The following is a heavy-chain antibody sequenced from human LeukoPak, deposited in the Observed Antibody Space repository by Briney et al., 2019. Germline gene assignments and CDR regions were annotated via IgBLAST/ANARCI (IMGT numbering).Heavy chain of an antibody. V-gene: IGHV3-11*04. J-gene: IGHJ3*02. CDR1: GFTFSDCY. CDR3: AKPLGAYCGGDCYWGPHDAFDI. Sequence: GGPLRLSCAASGFTFSDCYMSWIRQAPGKGLEWVSYISSSGSTIYYADSVKGRFTISRDNAKNSLYLQMNSLRAEDTAVYYCAKPLGAYCGGDCYWGPHDAFDIWGQGTMVTVSS. D-gene: IGHD2-21*02. CDR2: ISSSGSTI.